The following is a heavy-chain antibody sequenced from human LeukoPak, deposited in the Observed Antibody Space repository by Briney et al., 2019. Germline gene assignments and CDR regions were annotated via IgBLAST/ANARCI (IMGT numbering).Heavy chain of an antibody. Sequence: ASLQVSCKASGYSFTDYYIHWVRQAPGQGLEWMGWINPFSGGTKYAQKFQGWVTMTRDTSISTVYMKLSRLTSDDTAVYYCARGGYDLDYWGQGTLVTVSS. CDR1: GYSFTDYY. D-gene: IGHD3-22*01. V-gene: IGHV1-2*04. CDR3: ARGGYDLDY. CDR2: INPFSGGT. J-gene: IGHJ4*02.